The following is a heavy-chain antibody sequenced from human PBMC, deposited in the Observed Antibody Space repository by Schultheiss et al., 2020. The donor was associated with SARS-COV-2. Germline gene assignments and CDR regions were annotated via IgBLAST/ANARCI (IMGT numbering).Heavy chain of an antibody. CDR2: IGVDGDN. CDR3: AREYCGGGRCYGWYYLEV. V-gene: IGHV3-13*01. CDR1: GFTFSGSA. J-gene: IGHJ6*03. Sequence: GGSLRLSCAASGFTFSGSAMHWVRQASGKGLEWVSSIGVDGDNYYQGSVKGRFTISRENAKNSLHLQMNSLRDEDTAVYYCAREYCGGGRCYGWYYLEVWGKGTTVTVSS. D-gene: IGHD2-15*01.